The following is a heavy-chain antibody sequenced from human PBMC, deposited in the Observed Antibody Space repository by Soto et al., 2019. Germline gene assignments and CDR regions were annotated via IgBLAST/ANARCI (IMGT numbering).Heavy chain of an antibody. D-gene: IGHD2-21*02. J-gene: IGHJ6*02. Sequence: QVQLVQSGAEVKKPGSSVRVSCRSSGDTFSSYIVNWLRLAPGRGLEWMGRVIPVLTTTDYAQNFRGRVTISADRSTHTAYLDLSSLRSHDTAVYYCARRRYCGYDCYHKHYYGMDVWGQGSLVTVAS. CDR2: VIPVLTTT. CDR1: GDTFSSYI. V-gene: IGHV1-69*08. CDR3: ARRRYCGYDCYHKHYYGMDV.